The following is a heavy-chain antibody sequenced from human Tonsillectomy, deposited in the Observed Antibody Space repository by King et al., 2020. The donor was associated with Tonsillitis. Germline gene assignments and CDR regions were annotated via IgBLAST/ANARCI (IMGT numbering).Heavy chain of an antibody. CDR2: IAPIFDAA. J-gene: IGHJ5*02. CDR3: ARSVTGGHNWFDL. D-gene: IGHD7-27*01. CDR1: GGSFSGSA. Sequence: QVQLVESGAEVKKPGSSVKVSCKASGGSFSGSAFNWVRQAPGQGLEWMGGIAPIFDAATYAQKFQARVTITADESTSTGYMELSSLRSEDTAMYYCARSVTGGHNWFDLWGQGTLVTVSS. V-gene: IGHV1-69*01.